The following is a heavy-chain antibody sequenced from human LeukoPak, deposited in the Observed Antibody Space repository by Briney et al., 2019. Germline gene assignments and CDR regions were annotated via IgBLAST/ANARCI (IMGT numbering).Heavy chain of an antibody. CDR2: INPNSGGT. D-gene: IGHD1-14*01. CDR3: ANQPAGYNYNMDV. V-gene: IGHV1-2*02. J-gene: IGHJ6*02. CDR1: GYTFTGYY. Sequence: ASVKVSCKASGYTFTGYYMHWVRQAPGQGLEWMGWINPNSGGTNYAQKFQGRVTMTRDTSISTAYMELSRLRSDDTAVYYCANQPAGYNYNMDVWGQGTTVTVSS.